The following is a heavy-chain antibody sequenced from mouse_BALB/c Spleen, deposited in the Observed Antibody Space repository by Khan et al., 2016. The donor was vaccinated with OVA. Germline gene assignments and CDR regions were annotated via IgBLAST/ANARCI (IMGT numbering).Heavy chain of an antibody. Sequence: EVQLVESGPSLVKPSQTLSLTCSVTGDSITTGYWNWIRKFPGNKLEYMGYIIYTGYTYYNPSLKSRISITRHTSNNQYYLTLNSVTDEDTATYYCARSTYRYAFVYWGQGTLVTVSA. D-gene: IGHD2-14*01. CDR1: GDSITTGY. CDR2: IIYTGYT. CDR3: ARSTYRYAFVY. J-gene: IGHJ3*01. V-gene: IGHV3-8*02.